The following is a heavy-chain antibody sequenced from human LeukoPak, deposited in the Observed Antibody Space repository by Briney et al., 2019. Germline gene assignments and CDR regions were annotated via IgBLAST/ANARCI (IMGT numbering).Heavy chain of an antibody. D-gene: IGHD6-19*01. J-gene: IGHJ5*02. CDR1: GFTFSNYA. Sequence: PGGSLRLSCAVSGFTFSNYAMSWVRQAPGKGLEWVSTISGSGGSTFYADSVKGRFTISRDNSKNTLYLRMNSLRAEDTAVYYCAKDEFRTLYSSGWYAAWGQGTLVTVSS. CDR2: ISGSGGST. CDR3: AKDEFRTLYSSGWYAA. V-gene: IGHV3-23*01.